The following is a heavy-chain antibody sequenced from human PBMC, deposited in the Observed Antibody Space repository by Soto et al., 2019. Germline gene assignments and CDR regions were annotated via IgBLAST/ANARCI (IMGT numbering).Heavy chain of an antibody. V-gene: IGHV4-4*02. CDR3: ARASSFRGDFDI. Sequence: QVQLQESGPGLVTASGTLSLTCVVSGGSIRSSSWWTWLRQSPGKGLEWIGEIYHAGSPNYNPSFQSRVTISADNSKNSFSLKMTSVTAADTAKYYCARASSFRGDFDIWGQGTAVTVSS. CDR1: GGSIRSSSW. CDR2: IYHAGSP. D-gene: IGHD2-21*01. J-gene: IGHJ3*02.